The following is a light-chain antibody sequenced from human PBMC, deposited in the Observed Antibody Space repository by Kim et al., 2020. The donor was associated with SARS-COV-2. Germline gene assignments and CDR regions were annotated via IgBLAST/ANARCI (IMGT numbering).Light chain of an antibody. CDR3: NSRDSRGIPVV. CDR2: GKH. J-gene: IGLJ2*01. CDR1: SLRSYY. V-gene: IGLV3-19*01. Sequence: SSELTQDPAVSVALGLTVRITCQGDSLRSYYASWYQQKLGQAPALVIYGKHKRRSGIPDRFSGSSSGNTASLSITGAQAEDEADYYCNSRDSRGIPVVF.